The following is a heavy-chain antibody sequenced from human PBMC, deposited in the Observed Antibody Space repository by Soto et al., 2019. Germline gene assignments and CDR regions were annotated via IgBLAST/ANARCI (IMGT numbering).Heavy chain of an antibody. D-gene: IGHD3-22*01. J-gene: IGHJ4*02. CDR2: IYYSGST. Sequence: LSLTCTVSGGSISSGGYYWSWIRQHPGKGLEWIGYIYYSGSTYYNPSLKSRVTISVDTSKNQFSLKLSSVTAADTAVYYCASAHGYDSSGYYPPFDYWGQGTLVTVSS. V-gene: IGHV4-31*03. CDR3: ASAHGYDSSGYYPPFDY. CDR1: GGSISSGGYY.